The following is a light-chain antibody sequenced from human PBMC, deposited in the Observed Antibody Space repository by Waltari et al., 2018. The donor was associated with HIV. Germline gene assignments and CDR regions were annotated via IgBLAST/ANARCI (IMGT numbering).Light chain of an antibody. CDR3: AAWDDSLSGWV. J-gene: IGLJ3*02. Sequence: QSALSQPPSTSGTPGRTVNTPCSGTRPNIGEHSVSWYQQLPGTAPKLLIYRNSQRPSGVRDRFSGSKSGTSASLAINDLRSEDEAEYHCAAWDDSLSGWVFGGGTNLTVL. CDR1: RPNIGEHS. CDR2: RNS. V-gene: IGLV1-47*01.